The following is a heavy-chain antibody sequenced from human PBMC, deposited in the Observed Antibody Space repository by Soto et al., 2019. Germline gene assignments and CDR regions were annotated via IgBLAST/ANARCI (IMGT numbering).Heavy chain of an antibody. CDR3: ARESFGYCSGGSCSGSIDY. Sequence: SETLSLTCTVSGGSISSGDYYWSWIRQPPGKGLEWIGYIYYSGSTYYNPSLKSRVTISVDTSKNQFSLKLSSVTAADTAVYYCARESFGYCSGGSCSGSIDYWGQGTLVTVSS. CDR2: IYYSGST. J-gene: IGHJ4*02. CDR1: GGSISSGDYY. D-gene: IGHD2-15*01. V-gene: IGHV4-30-4*01.